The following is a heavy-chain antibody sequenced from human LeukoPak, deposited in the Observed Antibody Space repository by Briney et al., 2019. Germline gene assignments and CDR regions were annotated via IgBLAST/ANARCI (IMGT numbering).Heavy chain of an antibody. J-gene: IGHJ3*02. CDR3: ARYGGYPRVAFDI. D-gene: IGHD5-12*01. V-gene: IGHV4-4*02. Sequence: SGTLSLTCAVSGGSISSSNWWSWVRQPPGKGLEWIGEIYHSGSTNYNPSLKSRVTISVDKPKNQFSLKLSSVTAADTAVYYCARYGGYPRVAFDIWGQGTMVTVSS. CDR2: IYHSGST. CDR1: GGSISSSNW.